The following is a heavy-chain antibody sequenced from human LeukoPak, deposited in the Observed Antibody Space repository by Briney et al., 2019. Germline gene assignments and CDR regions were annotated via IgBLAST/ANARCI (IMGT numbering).Heavy chain of an antibody. J-gene: IGHJ3*02. V-gene: IGHV3-30*02. D-gene: IGHD3-9*01. CDR2: IRYDGSNK. CDR3: AKDYRLRYFDAFDI. CDR1: GFTFSSYG. Sequence: GGSLRLSCAASGFTFSSYGMHWVRQAPGKGLEWVAFIRYDGSNKYYADSVKGRFTISRDNSKNTLYLQMNSLRAEDTAVYYCAKDYRLRYFDAFDIWGQGTMVTVSS.